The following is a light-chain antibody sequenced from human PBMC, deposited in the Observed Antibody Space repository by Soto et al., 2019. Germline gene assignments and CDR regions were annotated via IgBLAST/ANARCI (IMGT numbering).Light chain of an antibody. V-gene: IGLV2-14*01. CDR3: SSYTRSSTCV. Sequence: QSALTQPASVSGSPGQSITIASTGTSSDVGAYNYVSWYQQHPGKAPKRMIYEVRNRPSGVSDRFSGYRSGNTASLNISGLQVEDVSDYYCSSYTRSSTCVFGGGTQLTVL. CDR1: SSDVGAYNY. J-gene: IGLJ3*02. CDR2: EVR.